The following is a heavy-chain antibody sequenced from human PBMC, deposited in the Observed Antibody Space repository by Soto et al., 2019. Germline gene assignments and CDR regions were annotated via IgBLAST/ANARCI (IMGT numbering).Heavy chain of an antibody. CDR2: VYYSGST. J-gene: IGHJ4*02. CDR3: GRLEGLATISYYFDY. Sequence: PSETLSLTCTVSGGSISSGGYYWSWIRQHPGKGLEWIGCVYYSGSTYYNPSLESRVTISVDKSKNQFSLKLMSLSAADTAVYNCGRLEGLATISYYFDYWGQGALVTVSS. V-gene: IGHV4-39*01. D-gene: IGHD3-9*01. CDR1: GGSISSGGYY.